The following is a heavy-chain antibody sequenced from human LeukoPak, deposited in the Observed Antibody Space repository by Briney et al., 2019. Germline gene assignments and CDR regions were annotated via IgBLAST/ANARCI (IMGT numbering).Heavy chain of an antibody. V-gene: IGHV4-39*01. CDR3: ARHGPPMQRQFYDS. D-gene: IGHD5-24*01. CDR1: GDSISGSRYY. CDR2: VYYTGST. Sequence: SETLSRTCTVSGDSISGSRYYWAWIRQPPGKALEWIGSVYYTGSTYYMSSLKSRVTISADTSKNLFSLKVNSMTAADTAVYYCARHGPPMQRQFYDSWGQGTLVTVSS. J-gene: IGHJ4*02.